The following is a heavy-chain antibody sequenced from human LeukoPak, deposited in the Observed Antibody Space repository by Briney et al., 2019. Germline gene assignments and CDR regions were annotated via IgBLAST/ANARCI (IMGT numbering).Heavy chain of an antibody. Sequence: TSETLSLTCAVSGGSISSGGYSWSWIRQPPGKGLEWIGYIYHSGSTYYNPSLKSRVTISVDRSKNQFSLKLSSVTAADTAVYYCARGNYYDSSGYYSSFDYWGQGTLVTVSS. J-gene: IGHJ4*02. CDR2: IYHSGST. D-gene: IGHD3-22*01. CDR1: GGSISSGGYS. V-gene: IGHV4-30-2*01. CDR3: ARGNYYDSSGYYSSFDY.